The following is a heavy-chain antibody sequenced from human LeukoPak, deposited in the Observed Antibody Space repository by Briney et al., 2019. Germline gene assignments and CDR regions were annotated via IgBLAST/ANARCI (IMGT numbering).Heavy chain of an antibody. CDR3: ARDRSTDHHYVQAWDY. CDR2: IKQDGSLK. J-gene: IGHJ4*02. CDR1: GFTFSSYW. Sequence: PGGSLRLSCAASGFTFSSYWMSWVRQAPGKGLEWVANIKQDGSLKYYVDSVKGRFTISRDNAQNSLFLQMNSLRAEDTAVYYCARDRSTDHHYVQAWDYWGQGTLVSVSS. D-gene: IGHD3-22*01. V-gene: IGHV3-7*01.